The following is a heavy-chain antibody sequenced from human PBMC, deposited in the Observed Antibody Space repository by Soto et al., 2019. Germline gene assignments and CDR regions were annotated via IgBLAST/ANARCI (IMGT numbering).Heavy chain of an antibody. Sequence: EVQLLESGGGLVQPGGSLRLSCAASGFTFSSYAMSWVRQAPGKGLEWVSAISGSGGSTYYADSVKGRFTISRDNSKNPLYLQMNSLRAEDTAVYYCANLYPQWLVPDYWGQGTLVTVSS. CDR2: ISGSGGST. J-gene: IGHJ4*02. V-gene: IGHV3-23*01. D-gene: IGHD6-19*01. CDR1: GFTFSSYA. CDR3: ANLYPQWLVPDY.